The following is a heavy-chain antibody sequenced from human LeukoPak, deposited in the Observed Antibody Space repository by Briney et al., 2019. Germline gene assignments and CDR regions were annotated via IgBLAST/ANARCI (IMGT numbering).Heavy chain of an antibody. V-gene: IGHV3-11*04. CDR3: ARDRSQYYDILTGINWFDP. Sequence: PGGSLRLSCAASGFTFSDYYMSWIRQAPGKGLVWVSYISSSGSTIYYADSVKGRFTISRDNAKNSLYLQMNSLRAEDTAVYYCARDRSQYYDILTGINWFDPWGQGTLVTVSS. J-gene: IGHJ5*02. CDR2: ISSSGSTI. D-gene: IGHD3-9*01. CDR1: GFTFSDYY.